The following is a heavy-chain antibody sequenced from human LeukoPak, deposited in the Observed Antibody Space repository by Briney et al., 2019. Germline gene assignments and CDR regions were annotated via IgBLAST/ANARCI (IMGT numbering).Heavy chain of an antibody. J-gene: IGHJ4*02. CDR1: EYTFSVYH. CDR2: INPNSGDT. CDR3: ARRHKHYYQIDY. D-gene: IGHD1-26*01. Sequence: GASVKVSCKASEYTFSVYHIHWVRLAPGQGLEWMAWINPNSGDTNYAQKFQGRVTMTRDTSISTVYMEVSSLRFDDTAVYYCARRHKHYYQIDYWGQGTLVTVSS. V-gene: IGHV1-2*02.